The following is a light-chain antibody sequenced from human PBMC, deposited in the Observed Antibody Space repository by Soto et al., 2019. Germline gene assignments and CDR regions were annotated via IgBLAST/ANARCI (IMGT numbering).Light chain of an antibody. J-gene: IGLJ2*01. Sequence: QSVLTQPASVSGSPGQSITISCTGTSSDVGSFYLVSWYQQYPRKAPKLLIYEVNKRPSGVSNRFSGSKSGNTASLTISGLQAEDEANYYCCSNAPVNTLVFGGGTKLTVL. CDR2: EVN. V-gene: IGLV2-23*02. CDR3: CSNAPVNTLV. CDR1: SSDVGSFYL.